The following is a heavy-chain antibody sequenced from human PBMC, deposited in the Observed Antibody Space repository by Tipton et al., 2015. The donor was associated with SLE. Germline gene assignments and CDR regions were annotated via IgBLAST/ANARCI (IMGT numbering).Heavy chain of an antibody. Sequence: QLVQSGGGVVQPGGSLKLSCAASGFRFSDYVMHWVRQSPGKGLEWLALIWFDGSDEFYADSVRGRVTILVDTSKNQFSLQLTSVTAADTAAYFCARHHRLVAAGTGHFHHWGQGTLVTVSS. D-gene: IGHD2-15*01. V-gene: IGHV3-33*01. CDR1: GFRFSDYV. J-gene: IGHJ1*01. CDR3: ARHHRLVAAGTGHFHH. CDR2: IWFDGSDE.